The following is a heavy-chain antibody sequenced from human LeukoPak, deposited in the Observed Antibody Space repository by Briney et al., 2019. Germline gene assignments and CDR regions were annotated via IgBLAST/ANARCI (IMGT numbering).Heavy chain of an antibody. V-gene: IGHV1-69*13. CDR1: GGTFSSYA. Sequence: ASVKVSCKASGGTFSSYAISWVRQAPGQGLEWMGGIIPIFGTANYAQKFQGRVTITADESTSTAYMELSSLRSEDTAVYYRARRPLGPYYYGSGSYSWGQGTLVTVSS. CDR3: ARRPLGPYYYGSGSYS. D-gene: IGHD3-10*01. CDR2: IIPIFGTA. J-gene: IGHJ4*02.